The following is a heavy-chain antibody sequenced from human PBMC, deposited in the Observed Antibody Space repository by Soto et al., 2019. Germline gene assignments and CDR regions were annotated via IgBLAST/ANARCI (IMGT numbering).Heavy chain of an antibody. CDR2: IRYSGST. CDR1: GGSITRNNHY. J-gene: IGHJ4*02. V-gene: IGHV4-39*01. D-gene: IGHD6-19*01. CDR3: ARLGSSGWYQGSYFDY. Sequence: QLQLQESGPGLVKPSETLSLTCIVSGGSITRNNHYWGWIRQSPGKGLEWIGSIRYSGSTNYNPSHKSRVTLSVETSKNQFSLKMSSVTAADTALYYCARLGSSGWYQGSYFDYWGQGTRVTVSS.